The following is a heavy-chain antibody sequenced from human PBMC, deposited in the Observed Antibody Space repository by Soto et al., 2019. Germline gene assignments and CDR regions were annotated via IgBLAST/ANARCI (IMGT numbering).Heavy chain of an antibody. CDR1: GYTFTNYA. J-gene: IGHJ4*02. Sequence: QVQLVQSGAEVKKPGASVKVSCKASGYTFTNYAMHWARQAPGQRLEWMGWINAGNGNTKYSQKFQGRVTITRDTSASTAYMELSSLRSEDTAVYYCARGDYYDIHDYWGQGTLVTVSS. CDR2: INAGNGNT. V-gene: IGHV1-3*01. D-gene: IGHD3-22*01. CDR3: ARGDYYDIHDY.